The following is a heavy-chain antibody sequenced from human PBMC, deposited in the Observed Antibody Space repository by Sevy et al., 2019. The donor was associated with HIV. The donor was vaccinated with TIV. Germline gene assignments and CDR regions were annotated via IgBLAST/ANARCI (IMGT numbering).Heavy chain of an antibody. Sequence: GGSLRLSCAASGFNIRAHWMLWVRQAPGKGLEWVANINEDGSTKYDLDPVKGRFTISRDNAENSAFLQMNSLRVEDTAVYYCVRALLKADSLWGQGTLVTVSS. D-gene: IGHD1-26*01. J-gene: IGHJ4*02. CDR3: VRALLKADSL. CDR2: INEDGSTK. CDR1: GFNIRAHW. V-gene: IGHV3-7*01.